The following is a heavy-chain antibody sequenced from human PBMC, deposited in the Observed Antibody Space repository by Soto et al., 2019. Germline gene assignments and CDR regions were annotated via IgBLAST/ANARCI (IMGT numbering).Heavy chain of an antibody. V-gene: IGHV3-9*01. CDR2: ISWNSGNI. CDR1: GFTFDDYA. Sequence: EVQLEESGGALVQPGRSLRLSCAASGFTFDDYAMYWVRQGLGKGLEWVSNISWNSGNIGYADSVKGRFTTSRDNAEHSLYLQMNSLRPEDTALYYCVRSKGGYSYGTPFDYWGQGTLVTVSS. CDR3: VRSKGGYSYGTPFDY. D-gene: IGHD5-18*01. J-gene: IGHJ4*02.